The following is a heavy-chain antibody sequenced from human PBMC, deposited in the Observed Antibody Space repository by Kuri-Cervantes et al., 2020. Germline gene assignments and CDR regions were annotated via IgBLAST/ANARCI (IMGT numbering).Heavy chain of an antibody. J-gene: IGHJ4*02. D-gene: IGHD6-13*01. CDR3: ARDRAAAGPRRYFDY. CDR1: GFTFSSYW. Sequence: GGSLRLSCAASGFTFSSYWMTWVRRAPGKGLEWVANIKEDGRDKYYVDSLKGRFTISRDNAKNSLYLQMNSLRVEDTAVYYCARDRAAAGPRRYFDYWGQGTLVTVSS. CDR2: IKEDGRDK. V-gene: IGHV3-7*01.